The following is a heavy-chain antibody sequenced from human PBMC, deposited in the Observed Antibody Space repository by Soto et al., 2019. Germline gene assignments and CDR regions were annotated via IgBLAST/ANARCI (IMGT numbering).Heavy chain of an antibody. V-gene: IGHV4-59*11. CDR1: GDSISAHY. Sequence: TSETLSLTCTVSGDSISAHYWTWIRLPPGKGLEWIAYVYYTGSATYNPSLKSRVTISVDTSKNQISLRVGSVTAADTAVYYCARGRGDAAGTRLDYWAREPWSPSP. CDR2: VYYTGSA. CDR3: ARGRGDAAGTRLDY. J-gene: IGHJ4*02. D-gene: IGHD6-13*01.